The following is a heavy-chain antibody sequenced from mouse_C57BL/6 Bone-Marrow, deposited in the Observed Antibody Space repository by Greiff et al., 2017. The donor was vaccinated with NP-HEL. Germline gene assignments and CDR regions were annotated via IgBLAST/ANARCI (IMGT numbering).Heavy chain of an antibody. V-gene: IGHV1-50*01. Sequence: QVQLKQPGAELVKPGASVKLSCKASGYTFTSYWMQWVKQRPGQGLEWIGEIDPSDSYTNYNQKFKGKATLTVDTSSSTAYMQLSSLTSEDSAVYYCAREGGYDGAYWGQGTLVTVSA. J-gene: IGHJ3*01. D-gene: IGHD2-2*01. CDR2: IDPSDSYT. CDR1: GYTFTSYW. CDR3: AREGGYDGAY.